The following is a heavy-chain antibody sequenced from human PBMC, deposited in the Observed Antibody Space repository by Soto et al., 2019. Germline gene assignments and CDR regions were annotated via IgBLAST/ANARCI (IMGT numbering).Heavy chain of an antibody. D-gene: IGHD6-13*01. J-gene: IGHJ3*02. V-gene: IGHV3-15*01. CDR2: IKSKSDGGTT. CDR1: GFTFSNAW. Sequence: EVQLVESGGGLVKPGGSLRLSCAASGFTFSNAWMSWVRQAPGKGLEWVGRIKSKSDGGTTDYAAPVKGRFTISRDDSKNTLYLQMNSLKTEATAVYYCPNSKAAADDAFDIWGQGTMVTVSS. CDR3: PNSKAAADDAFDI.